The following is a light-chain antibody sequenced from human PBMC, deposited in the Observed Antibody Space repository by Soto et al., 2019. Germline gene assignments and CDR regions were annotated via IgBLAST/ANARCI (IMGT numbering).Light chain of an antibody. CDR1: QDINKN. CDR2: DAS. J-gene: IGKJ5*01. CDR3: QQLNSYPIT. Sequence: DIQMTQSPSSLSASVGDRVTITCQASQDINKNLIWYQQKPGKAPKLLIYDASDLETGVPSRFSGSGSGTGFTFTISSLQPEDFATYYCQQLNSYPITFGQGTRLEI. V-gene: IGKV1-33*01.